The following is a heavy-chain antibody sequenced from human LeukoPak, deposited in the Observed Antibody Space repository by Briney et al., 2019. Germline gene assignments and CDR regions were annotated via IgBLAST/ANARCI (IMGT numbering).Heavy chain of an antibody. Sequence: ASMKVSCKASGYTFTNYYISWVRQAPGQGLEWMGWINPNSGGAIYTQKFQGRVTMTRDTSSNTAYMQLSRLAPGDAAVYYCAGVFAPSDSGGYYLKYWGQGTLVTVSS. CDR1: GYTFTNYY. CDR3: AGVFAPSDSGGYYLKY. V-gene: IGHV1-2*02. CDR2: INPNSGGA. D-gene: IGHD3-22*01. J-gene: IGHJ4*02.